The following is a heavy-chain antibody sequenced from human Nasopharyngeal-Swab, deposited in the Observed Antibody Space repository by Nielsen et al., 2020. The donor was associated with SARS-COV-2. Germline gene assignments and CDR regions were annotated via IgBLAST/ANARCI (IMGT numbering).Heavy chain of an antibody. CDR2: ISSNGGST. V-gene: IGHV3-64*01. D-gene: IGHD2-15*01. J-gene: IGHJ4*02. CDR3: ARVVVAATLDY. CDR1: GFTFSSYA. Sequence: GESLKISCAASGFTFSSYAMHWVRQAPRKGLEYVSAISSNGGSTYYANSVKGRFTISRDNSKNTLYLQMGSLRAEDMAVYYCARVVVAATLDYWGQGTLVTVSS.